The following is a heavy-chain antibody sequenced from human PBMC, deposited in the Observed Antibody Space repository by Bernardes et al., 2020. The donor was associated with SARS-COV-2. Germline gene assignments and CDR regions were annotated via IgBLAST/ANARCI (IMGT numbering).Heavy chain of an antibody. Sequence: GETRTLSCKGSGYSFTSYWIGWVRQMPGTGLEWMGIIYPGDSDTRYSPSFQGQVTISADKSISTAYLQWSSLKASDTAMYYCARKGSSWDDAFDIWGQGTMVTGSA. D-gene: IGHD6-13*01. J-gene: IGHJ3*02. CDR3: ARKGSSWDDAFDI. CDR2: IYPGDSDT. V-gene: IGHV5-51*01. CDR1: GYSFTSYW.